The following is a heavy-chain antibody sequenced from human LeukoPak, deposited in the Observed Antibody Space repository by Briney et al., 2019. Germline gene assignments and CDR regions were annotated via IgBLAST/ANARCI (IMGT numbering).Heavy chain of an antibody. CDR3: ARYDSRGSASTKFDY. Sequence: SETLSLTCAVSGYSLGKNYYWGWIRQSPGKGLEWIGRIYGRASTSYNPSLMNRVTMSADTSKNHFSLQLTPVTAADTAVYYCARYDSRGSASTKFDYWGPGIQVTVSS. D-gene: IGHD3-3*01. CDR2: IYGRAST. CDR1: GYSLGKNYY. V-gene: IGHV4-38-2*01. J-gene: IGHJ4*02.